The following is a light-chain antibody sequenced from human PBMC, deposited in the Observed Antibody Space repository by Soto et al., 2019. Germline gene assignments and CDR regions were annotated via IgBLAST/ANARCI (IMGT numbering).Light chain of an antibody. V-gene: IGLV2-14*01. CDR3: SSYTSSSTYVV. J-gene: IGLJ2*01. CDR2: DVS. Sequence: QSVLTQPASVSGSPGQSITISCTGTSSDVGGYNYVSWYQQHPGKAPKLMIYDVSNRPSGVSNRFSGSKSGNTASLTTSGLQAEDDADYYCSSYTSSSTYVVFGGGTKLTVL. CDR1: SSDVGGYNY.